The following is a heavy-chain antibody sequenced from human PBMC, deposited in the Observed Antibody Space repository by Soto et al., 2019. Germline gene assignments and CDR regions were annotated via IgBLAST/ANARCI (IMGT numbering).Heavy chain of an antibody. CDR1: GFTVSSNY. Sequence: PGGSLRLSCEASGFTVSSNYMGWVRQAPGKGLEWVSVVYSGTSTSYADSVKGRFTISRDNSKNTLYLQMNSLRAEDTAMYYCARACDGGNCYSAWGYWGQGALVTVYS. J-gene: IGHJ4*02. V-gene: IGHV3-53*01. CDR3: ARACDGGNCYSAWGY. CDR2: VYSGTST. D-gene: IGHD2-15*01.